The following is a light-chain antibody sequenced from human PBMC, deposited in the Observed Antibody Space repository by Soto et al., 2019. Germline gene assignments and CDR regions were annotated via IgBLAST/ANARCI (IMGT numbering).Light chain of an antibody. J-gene: IGKJ4*01. Sequence: EIVLTQSPATLSLSPGERATHSCRDSQSVSSYLAWYQQKPGQAPRLLIYDASNRATGIPARFSGSGSGTDFTLTISSLEPEDFAVYYCQQRSNWPLVTFGGGTKVDIK. CDR1: QSVSSY. CDR3: QQRSNWPLVT. CDR2: DAS. V-gene: IGKV3-11*01.